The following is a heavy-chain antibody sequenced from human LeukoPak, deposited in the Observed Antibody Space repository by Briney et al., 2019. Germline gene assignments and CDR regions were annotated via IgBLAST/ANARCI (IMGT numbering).Heavy chain of an antibody. D-gene: IGHD3-10*01. CDR1: GFTFSSYG. J-gene: IGHJ6*03. CDR3: ARDPGALLWFGELFSYYYYMDV. CDR2: IRYDGSNK. Sequence: GGSLRLSCAASGFTFSSYGMHWVRQAPGKGLEWVAFIRYDGSNKYYADSVKGRFTISRDNAKNSLYLQMNSLRAEDTAVYYCARDPGALLWFGELFSYYYYMDVWGKGTTVTISS. V-gene: IGHV3-30*02.